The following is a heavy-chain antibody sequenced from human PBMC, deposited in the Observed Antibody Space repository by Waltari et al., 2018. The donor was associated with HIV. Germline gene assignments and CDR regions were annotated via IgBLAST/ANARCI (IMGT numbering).Heavy chain of an antibody. CDR3: ARGYYGRGDV. CDR2: IYTSGSP. Sequence: QVQLQESGPGLVKPSETLSLNCTVSGGSISSYYWSWIRQPAGKGLEWIGRIYTSGSPNYNPALKSRVTMSLDTTKNQFSLKLSSVTAADTAVYYCARGYYGRGDVWGQGTTVTVSS. CDR1: GGSISSYY. D-gene: IGHD3-10*02. V-gene: IGHV4-4*07. J-gene: IGHJ6*02.